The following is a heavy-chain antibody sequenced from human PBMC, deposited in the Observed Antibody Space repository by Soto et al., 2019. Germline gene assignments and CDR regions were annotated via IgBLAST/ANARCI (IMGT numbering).Heavy chain of an antibody. CDR1: GFSLSTSGVG. J-gene: IGHJ5*01. Sequence: QITLKESGPTLVKPTQTLTLTCTFSGFSLSTSGVGVGWIRQPPGKALEWLALIYWDDDKRHSPSLKSRLTINKDTSKNQVVLTMTNMDPVDTATYYGAHRLGQLWFDYWGQGTLVTVSS. V-gene: IGHV2-5*02. D-gene: IGHD5-18*01. CDR3: AHRLGQLWFDY. CDR2: IYWDDDK.